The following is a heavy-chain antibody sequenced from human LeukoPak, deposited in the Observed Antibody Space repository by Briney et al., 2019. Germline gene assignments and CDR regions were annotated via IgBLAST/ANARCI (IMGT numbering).Heavy chain of an antibody. CDR2: ISGSGDGT. CDR1: GFTFSSYA. V-gene: IGHV3-23*01. Sequence: GGSLSLSCAASGFTFSSYAMSWVRQTPGKGLEWVSIISGSGDGTYYADSVKGRFTISRDNSKNTLFLQMNSLRAEDTAKYSCAKGYRQWLSHFEHWGQGTLVTVSS. J-gene: IGHJ4*02. CDR3: AKGYRQWLSHFEH. D-gene: IGHD6-19*01.